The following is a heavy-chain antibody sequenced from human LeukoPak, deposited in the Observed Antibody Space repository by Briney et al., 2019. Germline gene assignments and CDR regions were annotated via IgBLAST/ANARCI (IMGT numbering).Heavy chain of an antibody. D-gene: IGHD3-16*01. CDR3: ARAPSWGGMVTYYYMDV. J-gene: IGHJ6*03. Sequence: GASVKVSCKASGYTFTSYGISWVRQATGQGLEWMGWMNPNSGNTGYAQKFQGRVTMTKDTSISTAYMELSSLRSEDTAVYYCARAPSWGGMVTYYYMDVWGKGTTVTISS. CDR2: MNPNSGNT. V-gene: IGHV1-8*02. CDR1: GYTFTSYG.